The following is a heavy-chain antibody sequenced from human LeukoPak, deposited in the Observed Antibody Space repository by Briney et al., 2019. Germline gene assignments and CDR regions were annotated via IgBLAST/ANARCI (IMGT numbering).Heavy chain of an antibody. CDR2: IYYSGST. CDR1: AGSISGYY. CDR3: ARQTGSGLFIHP. Sequence: SVTLSLTCTGSAGSISGYYWGWIRTRAGMGLEWIGYIYYSGSTNYTHSLKSRVTISVNTSKNQSSLDLTSVTSADTAVYYCARQTGSGLFIHPWGQGTLVTVAS. J-gene: IGHJ5*02. V-gene: IGHV4-59*08. D-gene: IGHD3-10*01.